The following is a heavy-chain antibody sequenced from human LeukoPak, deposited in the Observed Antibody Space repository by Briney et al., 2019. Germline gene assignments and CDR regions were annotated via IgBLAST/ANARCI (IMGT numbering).Heavy chain of an antibody. Sequence: GGSLRLSCAASGFTFSSYSMNWVRQAPGKGLEWVSSISSSSSYIYYADSVKGRFTISRDNAKNSLYLQMNSLRIEDTAVYYCARDGVAETTGYYFDYWGQGTLVTVSS. J-gene: IGHJ4*02. D-gene: IGHD4-17*01. CDR3: ARDGVAETTGYYFDY. V-gene: IGHV3-21*01. CDR2: ISSSSSYI. CDR1: GFTFSSYS.